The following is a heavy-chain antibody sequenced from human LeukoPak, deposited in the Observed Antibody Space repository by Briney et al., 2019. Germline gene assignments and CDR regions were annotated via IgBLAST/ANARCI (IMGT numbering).Heavy chain of an antibody. D-gene: IGHD2-2*01. CDR3: ARETCSSTSCYSDY. Sequence: GGSLRLSCAASGFTFSSYAVHWVRQAPGKGLEYVSAISSNGGSTYYANSVKGRFTISRDNSKNTLYLQMGSLRAEDMAVYYCARETCSSTSCYSDYWGQGTLVTVSS. J-gene: IGHJ4*02. V-gene: IGHV3-64*01. CDR1: GFTFSSYA. CDR2: ISSNGGST.